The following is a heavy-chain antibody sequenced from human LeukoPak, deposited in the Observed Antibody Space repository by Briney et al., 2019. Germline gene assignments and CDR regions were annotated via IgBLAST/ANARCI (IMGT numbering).Heavy chain of an antibody. CDR3: ARTVLLWFGVGGPDAFDI. CDR2: IKQDGSEK. V-gene: IGHV3-7*01. J-gene: IGHJ3*02. D-gene: IGHD3-10*01. Sequence: GGSLRLSCAASGFTVSSNYMSWVHQAPGKGLEWVANIKQDGSEKYYVDSVKGRFTISRDNAKNSLYLQMNSLRAEDTAVYYCARTVLLWFGVGGPDAFDIWGQGTMVTVSS. CDR1: GFTVSSNY.